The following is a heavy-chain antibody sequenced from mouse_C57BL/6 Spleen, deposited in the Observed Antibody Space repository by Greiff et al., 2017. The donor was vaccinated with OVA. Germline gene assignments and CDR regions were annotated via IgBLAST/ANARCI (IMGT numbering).Heavy chain of an antibody. D-gene: IGHD1-1*01. V-gene: IGHV5-17*01. CDR3: ARPPYYYGSRGDYAMDY. CDR1: GFTFSDYG. Sequence: EVQRVESGGGLVKPGGSLKLSCAASGFTFSDYGMHWVRQAPEKGLEWVAYISSGSSTIYYADTVKGRFTISRDNAKNTLFLQMTSLRSEDTAMYYCARPPYYYGSRGDYAMDYWGQGTSVTVSS. CDR2: ISSGSSTI. J-gene: IGHJ4*01.